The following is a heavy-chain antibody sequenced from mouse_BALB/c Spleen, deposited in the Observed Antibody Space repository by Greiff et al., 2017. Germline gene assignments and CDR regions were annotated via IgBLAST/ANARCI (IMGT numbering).Heavy chain of an antibody. D-gene: IGHD2-3*01. CDR2: ISSGGST. CDR3: ARDDGYYLDY. Sequence: EVQRVESGGGLVKPGGSLKLSCAASGFTFSSYAMSRVRQTPEKRLEWVASISSGGSTYYPDSVKGRFTISRDNARNILYLQMSSLRSEDTAMYYCARDDGYYLDYWGQGTTLTVSS. CDR1: GFTFSSYA. J-gene: IGHJ2*01. V-gene: IGHV5-6-5*01.